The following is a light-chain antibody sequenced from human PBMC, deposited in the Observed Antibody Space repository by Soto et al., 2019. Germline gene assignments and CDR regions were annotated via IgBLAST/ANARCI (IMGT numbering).Light chain of an antibody. V-gene: IGLV1-40*01. CDR2: GNN. Sequence: QSVLTQPPSVSGAPGQRVTISCTGSSANIGAAYNVDWYQQLPGTAPKLLIYGNNNRPSGVPARFSGSKSGTSASLAIAGLQAEDVGDYYCHSYGSSLSGYVFGTGTKLTVL. CDR1: SANIGAAYN. CDR3: HSYGSSLSGYV. J-gene: IGLJ1*01.